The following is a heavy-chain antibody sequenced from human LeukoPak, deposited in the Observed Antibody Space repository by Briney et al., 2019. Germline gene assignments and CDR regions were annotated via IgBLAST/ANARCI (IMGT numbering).Heavy chain of an antibody. Sequence: SETLSLTCTVSGGSISSSSYYWGWIRQPPGKGLEWIGSIYYSGSTYYNPSLKSRVTISVDTSKNQFSLKLSSVTAADTAVYYCARVDCSGGSCYPLFDYWGQGTLVTVSS. CDR2: IYYSGST. CDR3: ARVDCSGGSCYPLFDY. D-gene: IGHD2-15*01. CDR1: GGSISSSSYY. J-gene: IGHJ4*02. V-gene: IGHV4-39*07.